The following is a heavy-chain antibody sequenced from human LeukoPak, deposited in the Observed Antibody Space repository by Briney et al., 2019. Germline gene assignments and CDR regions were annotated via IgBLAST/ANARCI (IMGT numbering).Heavy chain of an antibody. CDR3: ARDRGTGYPFDY. CDR1: GGSISSSSYY. J-gene: IGHJ4*02. D-gene: IGHD3/OR15-3a*01. Sequence: SETLSLTCTVSGGSISSSSYYWGWIRQPPGKGLEWIGSIYYSGSTYYNPSLKSRVTISVDTSKNQFSLKLSSVTAADTAVYYCARDRGTGYPFDYWGQGTLVTVSS. V-gene: IGHV4-39*07. CDR2: IYYSGST.